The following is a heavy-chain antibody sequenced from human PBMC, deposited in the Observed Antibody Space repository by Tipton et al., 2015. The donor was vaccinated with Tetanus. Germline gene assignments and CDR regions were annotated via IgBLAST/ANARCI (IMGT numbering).Heavy chain of an antibody. CDR3: ARDRGDYIYYGMDV. CDR2: IDPNSGGT. D-gene: IGHD3-22*01. V-gene: IGHV1-2*02. CDR1: GYTFTDYY. Sequence: QVQLVQSGAEMKKPGASVKVSCKASGYTFTDYYIYWVRQAPGQALEWMGWIDPNSGGTVYAQKFQGRVTMTRDTSISTGYMELRSLRSDDTAVYYCARDRGDYIYYGMDVWGPGTTVTVS. J-gene: IGHJ6*02.